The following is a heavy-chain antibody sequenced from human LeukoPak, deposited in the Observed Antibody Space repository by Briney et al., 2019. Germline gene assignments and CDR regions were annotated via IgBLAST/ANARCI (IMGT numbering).Heavy chain of an antibody. CDR3: ARLRKGESATFFDY. CDR1: GYTFINYW. CDR2: IYPGDSDT. Sequence: GESLKISCKGSGYTFINYWIAWVRQMPGKGLEWMGIIYPGDSDTRYIPSFQGQVTISADKSISTAYLQWSSLKASDTAMYYCARLRKGESATFFDYWGQGTLVTVSS. D-gene: IGHD2-15*01. J-gene: IGHJ4*02. V-gene: IGHV5-51*01.